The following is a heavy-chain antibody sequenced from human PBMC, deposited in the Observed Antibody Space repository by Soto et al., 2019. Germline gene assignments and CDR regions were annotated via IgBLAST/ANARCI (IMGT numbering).Heavy chain of an antibody. Sequence: QVQLVESGGGLVRPGGSPRLSCAASGFTFSDYYMSWIRQSPGKGLEWLALMSSSGPNVFYADSVKGRCTISRDNAKNSLFLQKDSLKAEDTAVYYCATSRVFDFWGLGTLVSVSS. J-gene: IGHJ4*02. V-gene: IGHV3-11*01. CDR1: GFTFSDYY. CDR2: MSSSGPNV. CDR3: ATSRVFDF.